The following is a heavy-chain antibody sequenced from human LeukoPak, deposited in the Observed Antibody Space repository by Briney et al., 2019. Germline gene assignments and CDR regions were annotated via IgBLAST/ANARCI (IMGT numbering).Heavy chain of an antibody. CDR1: GGSISSGGYY. D-gene: IGHD3-10*01. Sequence: KTSQTLSLTCTVSGGSISSGGYYWSWIRQHPGKGLEWIGYIYYSGSTYYNPSLKSRVTISVDASKNQFSLKLSSVTAADTAVYYCAREPQSGVRGESAWFDPWGQGTLVTVSS. V-gene: IGHV4-31*03. CDR3: AREPQSGVRGESAWFDP. CDR2: IYYSGST. J-gene: IGHJ5*02.